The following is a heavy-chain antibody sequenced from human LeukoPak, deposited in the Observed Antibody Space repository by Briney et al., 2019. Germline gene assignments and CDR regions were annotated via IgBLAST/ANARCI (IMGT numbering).Heavy chain of an antibody. CDR1: GGSISSYY. V-gene: IGHV4-59*01. J-gene: IGHJ5*02. CDR2: IYYSGST. Sequence: PSETLSLTCTVSGGSISSYYWSWIRQPPGKGLEWIGYIYYSGSTNYNPSFKSRVTISVDTSKNQFSLKLSSVTAADTAVYYCARSSPGNWFDPWGQGTLVTVSS. CDR3: ARSSPGNWFDP. D-gene: IGHD6-6*01.